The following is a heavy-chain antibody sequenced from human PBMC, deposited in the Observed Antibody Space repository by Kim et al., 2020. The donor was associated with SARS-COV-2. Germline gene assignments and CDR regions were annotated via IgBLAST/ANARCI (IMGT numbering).Heavy chain of an antibody. D-gene: IGHD2-15*01. CDR1: EFTIDTYA. V-gene: IGHV3-23*01. CDR3: AKDAFSFNGVWDPSDV. J-gene: IGHJ3*01. CDR2: IGGAEDDR. Sequence: GGSLRLSCVGSEFTIDTYAMHWLRQAPGKRLEWVSSIGGAEDDRHYADSVKGRFTIIRDNSKNSFYLEMNSLRADDTAVYYCAKDAFSFNGVWDPSDVWGRGTVVTVSS.